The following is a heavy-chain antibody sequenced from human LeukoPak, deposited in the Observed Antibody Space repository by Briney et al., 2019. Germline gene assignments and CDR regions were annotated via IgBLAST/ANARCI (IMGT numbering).Heavy chain of an antibody. J-gene: IGHJ3*02. D-gene: IGHD4-23*01. V-gene: IGHV1-46*01. CDR1: GYTFTSYY. CDR2: INPSGGST. Sequence: ASVKVSCKASGYTFTSYYMHWVRQAPGQGLEWMGIINPSGGSTSYAQKFQGRVIMTRDTSTSTVYMELSSLRSEDTAVYYCAREKSGAYGGNFRDAFDIWGQGTMVTVSS. CDR3: AREKSGAYGGNFRDAFDI.